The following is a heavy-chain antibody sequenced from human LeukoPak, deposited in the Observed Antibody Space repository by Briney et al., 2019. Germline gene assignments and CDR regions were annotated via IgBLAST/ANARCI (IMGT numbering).Heavy chain of an antibody. V-gene: IGHV1-69*06. Sequence: GASVKVSCRASGGTFSSYAISWVRQAHGQGLEWMGGIIPIFGTANYAQKFQGRVTITADKSTSTAYMELSSLRSEDTAVYYCARAGGLQGGYYYYYGMDVWGKGTTVTVSS. CDR1: GGTFSSYA. D-gene: IGHD2-21*01. CDR3: ARAGGLQGGYYYYYGMDV. J-gene: IGHJ6*04. CDR2: IIPIFGTA.